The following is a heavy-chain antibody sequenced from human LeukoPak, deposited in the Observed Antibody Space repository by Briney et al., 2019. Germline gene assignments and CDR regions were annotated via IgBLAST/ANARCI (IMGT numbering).Heavy chain of an antibody. CDR2: IYYGGSP. CDR3: ARLPLGYYDSSGYWDY. CDR1: GGPISSRSYY. Sequence: SETLSLTCTVSGGPISSRSYYWGWIRQPPGKGLEWLGSIYYGGSPSYNPSLSGRVTISVDTSKNQFSLRLSSVTAADMAVYYCARLPLGYYDSSGYWDYWGQGTLVTVSS. V-gene: IGHV4-39*01. D-gene: IGHD3-22*01. J-gene: IGHJ4*02.